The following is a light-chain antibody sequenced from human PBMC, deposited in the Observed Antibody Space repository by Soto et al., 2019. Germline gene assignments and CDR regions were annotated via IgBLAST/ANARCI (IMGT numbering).Light chain of an antibody. Sequence: QSALTQPPSASGSPGQSVTISCTGTSSDIGGYNYVSWYQQHPGKAPKLMIYEVSKRPSGVPDRFSGSKSGNTASLTVSGLLAEDEADYYCSSYAGNKGVVFGGGTKLTVL. CDR3: SSYAGNKGVV. CDR2: EVS. CDR1: SSDIGGYNY. V-gene: IGLV2-8*01. J-gene: IGLJ2*01.